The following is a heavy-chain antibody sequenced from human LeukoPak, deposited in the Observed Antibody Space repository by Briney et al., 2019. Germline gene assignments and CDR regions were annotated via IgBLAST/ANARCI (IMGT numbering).Heavy chain of an antibody. J-gene: IGHJ4*02. D-gene: IGHD5-12*01. CDR2: IWYDGSNK. CDR3: AKDDSGYDSGITDY. CDR1: GFTFSSYG. V-gene: IGHV3-33*06. Sequence: GGSLRLSCAASGFTFSSYGMHWVRQAPGKGLEWVAVIWYDGSNKYYADSVKGRFTISRDNSKNTLYLQMNSLGAEDTAVYYCAKDDSGYDSGITDYWGQGTLVTVSS.